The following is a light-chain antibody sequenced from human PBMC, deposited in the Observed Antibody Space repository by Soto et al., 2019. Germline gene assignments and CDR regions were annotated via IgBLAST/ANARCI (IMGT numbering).Light chain of an antibody. CDR3: QQYNNWPST. J-gene: IGKJ1*01. CDR2: GAF. CDR1: QSVRGN. V-gene: IGKV3-15*01. Sequence: IVMKQAPATLSVSPGERATLSCRASQSVRGNLDWYQQKPGQAPRLLIYGAFTRATVIPARFNGSESGTEFTLTSGSMQSEDFAVYYCQQYNNWPSTFDQGKKLEIK.